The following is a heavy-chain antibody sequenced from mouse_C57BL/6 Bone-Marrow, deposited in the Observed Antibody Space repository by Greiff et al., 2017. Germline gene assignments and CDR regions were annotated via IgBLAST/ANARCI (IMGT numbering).Heavy chain of an antibody. CDR3: ARMAYYYGSSYWYFDV. V-gene: IGHV1-63*01. CDR2: IYPGGGYT. J-gene: IGHJ1*03. CDR1: GYTFTNYW. D-gene: IGHD1-1*01. Sequence: QVQLQQSGAELVRPGTSVKMSCKASGYTFTNYWIGWAKQRPGHGLEWIGDIYPGGGYTNYNEKFKGKATLTADKSSSTAYMQFSRLKSEDSAIYYCARMAYYYGSSYWYFDVWGTGTTVTVSS.